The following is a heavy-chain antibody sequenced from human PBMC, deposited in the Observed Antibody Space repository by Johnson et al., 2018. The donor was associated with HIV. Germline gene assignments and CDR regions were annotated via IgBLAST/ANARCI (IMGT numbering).Heavy chain of an antibody. CDR3: AKSTRVATPFDAFDF. D-gene: IGHD2-15*01. J-gene: IGHJ3*01. V-gene: IGHV3-30-3*02. CDR2: ISYDGGNK. Sequence: QVQLVESGGGVVQPERSLRLSCAASGFTFSTYAMHWVRQAPGKGLEWVACISYDGGNKHYAGSVKGRFTISRDNSKNTLYLQMNSLRAEDTAVYYCAKSTRVATPFDAFDFWGQGTMVTVSS. CDR1: GFTFSTYA.